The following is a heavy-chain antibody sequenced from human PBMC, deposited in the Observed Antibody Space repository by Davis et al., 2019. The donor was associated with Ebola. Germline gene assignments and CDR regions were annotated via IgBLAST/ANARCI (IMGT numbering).Heavy chain of an antibody. D-gene: IGHD6-6*01. CDR1: GYTFTSYG. CDR2: INPNSGGT. J-gene: IGHJ6*04. V-gene: IGHV1-2*06. Sequence: AASVKVSCKASGYTFTSYGISWVRQAPGQGLEWMGRINPNSGGTNYAQKFQGRVTMTRDTSISTAYMELSRLRSDDTAVYYCARGGSSSPPYYYYGMDVWGKGTTVTVSS. CDR3: ARGGSSSPPYYYYGMDV.